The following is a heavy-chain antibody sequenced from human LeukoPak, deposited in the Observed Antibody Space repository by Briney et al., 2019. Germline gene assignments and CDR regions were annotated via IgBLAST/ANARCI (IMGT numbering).Heavy chain of an antibody. D-gene: IGHD3-22*01. CDR2: ISVYNGST. Sequence: ASVKVSCKASGYTFTSYGISWVRQAPGQGLEWMGWISVYNGSTNYAQKFQGRVTMTRDTSISTAYMELSRLRSDDTAVYYCARPYDSSGYYYFDYWGQGTLVTVSS. CDR3: ARPYDSSGYYYFDY. CDR1: GYTFTSYG. V-gene: IGHV1-18*01. J-gene: IGHJ4*02.